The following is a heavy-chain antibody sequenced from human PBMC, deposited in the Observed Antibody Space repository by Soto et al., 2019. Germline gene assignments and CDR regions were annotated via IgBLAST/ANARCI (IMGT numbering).Heavy chain of an antibody. D-gene: IGHD2-15*01. V-gene: IGHV3-21*01. Sequence: PGGSLRLSCAASGFAFSSYSMNWVRQAPGKGLEWVSSISSSSSYIYCADSVKGRFTISRDNAKNSLYLQMNSLRAEDTAVYYCARDRPVVASNAFDIWGQGTMVTVSS. CDR2: ISSSSSYI. CDR1: GFAFSSYS. J-gene: IGHJ3*02. CDR3: ARDRPVVASNAFDI.